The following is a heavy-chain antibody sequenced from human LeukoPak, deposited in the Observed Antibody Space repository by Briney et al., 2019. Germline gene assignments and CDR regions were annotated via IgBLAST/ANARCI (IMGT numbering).Heavy chain of an antibody. J-gene: IGHJ4*02. CDR3: ARVFSGWPYYFDY. V-gene: IGHV4-59*01. CDR1: GGSINSYY. Sequence: SETLSLTCTVSGGSINSYYWSWIRQPPGKGLEWIGYIYYTGSTNYNPSLKSRVTISVDTSTNHFSLKLSSVTAADTAVYYCARVFSGWPYYFDYWGQGKPGHRFL. D-gene: IGHD6-19*01. CDR2: IYYTGST.